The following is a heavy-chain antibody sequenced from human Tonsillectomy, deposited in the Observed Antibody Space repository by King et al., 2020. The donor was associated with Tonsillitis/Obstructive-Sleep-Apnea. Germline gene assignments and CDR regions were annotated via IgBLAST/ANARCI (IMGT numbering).Heavy chain of an antibody. CDR3: ARGVEMAIFDY. J-gene: IGHJ4*02. CDR2: IWYDGSNK. V-gene: IGHV3-33*01. D-gene: IGHD5-24*01. CDR1: GFTFSSYG. Sequence: VQLVESGGGVVQPGRSLRLSCAASGFTFSSYGMHWVRHAPGKGLEWVAVIWYDGSNKYYADSVRGRFTISRDNSKNTLYLQMNSLRAEDTAVYYCARGVEMAIFDYWGQGTLVTVSS.